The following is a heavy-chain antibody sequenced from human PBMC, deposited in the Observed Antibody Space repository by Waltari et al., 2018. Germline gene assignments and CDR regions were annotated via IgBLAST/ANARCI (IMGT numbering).Heavy chain of an antibody. CDR3: ARDGYSSSAFDI. J-gene: IGHJ3*02. CDR2: INPDSGGT. CDR1: GYTFTGYY. V-gene: IGHV1-2*02. Sequence: QVQLMQSGAEVKKPGASVKVSCKASGYTFTGYYMHWVRQAPGQGLDWMGWINPDSGGTKYAQKFQGRVTMTRDTAISTAYMELSRLSSDDTAVYYCARDGYSSSAFDIWGQGTMVTVSS. D-gene: IGHD2-2*03.